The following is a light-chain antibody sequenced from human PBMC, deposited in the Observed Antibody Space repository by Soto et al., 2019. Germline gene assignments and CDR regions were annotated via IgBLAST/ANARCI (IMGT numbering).Light chain of an antibody. J-gene: IGKJ5*01. CDR3: QQRQYWPPIT. Sequence: ETVMTQSPATLSLSPGERATLSCRTSRSVSTNLAWYQQKPGQPPRLLIYRASTRATGIPARFSGSGSETEFTLTISGLQSEDSAVYYCQQRQYWPPITFGQGTRLEIK. CDR1: RSVSTN. V-gene: IGKV3-15*01. CDR2: RAS.